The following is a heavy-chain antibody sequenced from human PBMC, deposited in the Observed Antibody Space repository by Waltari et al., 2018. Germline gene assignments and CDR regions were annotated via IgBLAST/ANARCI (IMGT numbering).Heavy chain of an antibody. CDR3: AKQSPSYTRGWYPLES. J-gene: IGHJ4*02. CDR2: IKQDGSEK. Sequence: EVQLVESGGGLVQPGGSLRLSCAASGFTFSSYWMSWVRQAPGKGLEWVANIKQDGSEKYNVDSVKGGFTISRDNAKNSLYLQMNSLRAEDTAVYYCAKQSPSYTRGWYPLESWGPGTLVTVSP. V-gene: IGHV3-7*03. D-gene: IGHD6-19*01. CDR1: GFTFSSYW.